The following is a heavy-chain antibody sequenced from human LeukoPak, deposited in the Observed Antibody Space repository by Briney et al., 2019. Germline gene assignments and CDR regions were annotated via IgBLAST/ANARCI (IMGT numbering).Heavy chain of an antibody. CDR1: GFTFSSYS. Sequence: PGGSLRLSCAASGFTFSSYSMNWVRQAPGKGLEWVSSISSSSSYIYYGDSVKGRFTISRDNARNSLFLQMNSLRAEDTAVYYCAKGVDVWGKGTTVTVSS. CDR2: ISSSSSYI. V-gene: IGHV3-21*01. CDR3: AKGVDV. J-gene: IGHJ6*04.